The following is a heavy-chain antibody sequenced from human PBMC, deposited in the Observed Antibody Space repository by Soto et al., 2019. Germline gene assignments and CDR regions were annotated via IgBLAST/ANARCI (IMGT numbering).Heavy chain of an antibody. Sequence: GASVKVSCKASGYTFTSYDINWVRQATGQGLEWMGWMNPNSGNTGYAQKFQGRVTMTRNTPISTAYMELSSLRSEDTAVYYCARSTTENYKEYYDFWSGYYRYSDWFDPWGQGTLVTVSS. CDR3: ARSTTENYKEYYDFWSGYYRYSDWFDP. J-gene: IGHJ5*02. CDR2: MNPNSGNT. CDR1: GYTFTSYD. D-gene: IGHD3-3*01. V-gene: IGHV1-8*01.